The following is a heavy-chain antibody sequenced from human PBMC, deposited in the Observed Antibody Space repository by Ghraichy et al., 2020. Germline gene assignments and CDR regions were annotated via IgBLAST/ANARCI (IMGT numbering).Heavy chain of an antibody. V-gene: IGHV4-34*01. D-gene: IGHD1-26*01. Sequence: ETLSLTCAVYGGSFSGYYWSWIRQPPGKGLEWIGEINHSGSTNYNPSLKSRVTISVDTSKNQFSLKLSSVTAADTAVYYCARVHPGGYFDYWGQGTLVTVSS. CDR2: INHSGST. J-gene: IGHJ4*02. CDR1: GGSFSGYY. CDR3: ARVHPGGYFDY.